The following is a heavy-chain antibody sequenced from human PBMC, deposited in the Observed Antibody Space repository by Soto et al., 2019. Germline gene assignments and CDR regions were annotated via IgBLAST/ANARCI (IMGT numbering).Heavy chain of an antibody. CDR2: INPSGGST. J-gene: IGHJ4*02. Sequence: GASVKVSCKASGYTFTSYYMHWVRQAPGQGLEWMGIINPSGGSTSYAQKFQGRVTMTRDTSTSTVYMGLSSLRSEDTAVYYCARLIAATQSGDYWGQGTLVTVSS. D-gene: IGHD6-6*01. CDR1: GYTFTSYY. V-gene: IGHV1-46*01. CDR3: ARLIAATQSGDY.